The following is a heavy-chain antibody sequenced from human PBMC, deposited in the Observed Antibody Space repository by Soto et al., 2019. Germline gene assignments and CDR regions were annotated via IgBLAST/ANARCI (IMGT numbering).Heavy chain of an antibody. D-gene: IGHD2-2*01. CDR2: ISWNSGSI. Sequence: GGSLRLSCAASGFTFDDYAMHWVRQAPGKGLEWVSGISWNSGSIGYADSVKGRFTISRDNAKNSLYLQMNSLRAEDTALYYCAKDIEYQLLYAFDIWGQGTMVTVSS. J-gene: IGHJ3*02. CDR3: AKDIEYQLLYAFDI. V-gene: IGHV3-9*01. CDR1: GFTFDDYA.